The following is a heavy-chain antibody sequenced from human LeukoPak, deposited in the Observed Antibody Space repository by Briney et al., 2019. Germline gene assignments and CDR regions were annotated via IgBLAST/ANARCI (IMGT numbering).Heavy chain of an antibody. CDR3: ARNLYGSSNWFDP. CDR2: IYPGDSDT. Sequence: GESLKISCKGSGYSFTSYWIAWVRQMPEKGLEWMGIIYPGDSDTRYSPSFQGQVTISADKSISTAYLQWSSLKASDTATYYCARNLYGSSNWFDPWGQGTLVTVSS. J-gene: IGHJ5*02. V-gene: IGHV5-51*01. D-gene: IGHD3-10*01. CDR1: GYSFTSYW.